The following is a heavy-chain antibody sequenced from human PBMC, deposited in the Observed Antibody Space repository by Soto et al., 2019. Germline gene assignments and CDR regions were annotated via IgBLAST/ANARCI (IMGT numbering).Heavy chain of an antibody. CDR1: GFTFGDFY. D-gene: IGHD3-16*01. CDR2: ITKTGTTI. V-gene: IGHV3-11*01. CDR3: ARPNWNSRGGVYNL. J-gene: IGHJ4*02. Sequence: QARLVESGGGLVEPGGSLRLSCTASGFTFGDFYMMWFRQAPGRGLEWISYITKTGTTIYHADPVKGRFSVSRDNATSSLYLKMNSLRAEDTAVYYCARPNWNSRGGVYNLWGQGTLVTVSS.